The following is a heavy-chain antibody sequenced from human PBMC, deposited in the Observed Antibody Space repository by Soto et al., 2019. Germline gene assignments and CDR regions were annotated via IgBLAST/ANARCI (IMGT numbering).Heavy chain of an antibody. D-gene: IGHD2-21*01. CDR1: GFTFSSYA. CDR2: ISYDGSNK. Sequence: VQLLESGGGLVQPGGSLRLSCAASGFTFSSYAMHWVRQAPGKGLEWVAVISYDGSNKYYADSVKGRFTISRDNSKNTLYLQMNSLRAEDTAVYYCARGGRAGLNYYYYGMDVWGQGTTVTVSS. CDR3: ARGGRAGLNYYYYGMDV. V-gene: IGHV3-30-3*01. J-gene: IGHJ6*02.